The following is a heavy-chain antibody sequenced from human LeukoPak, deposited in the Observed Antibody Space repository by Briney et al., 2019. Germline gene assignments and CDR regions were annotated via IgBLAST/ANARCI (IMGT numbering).Heavy chain of an antibody. CDR2: TYYRSKWYN. CDR3: ARDRARGYSGYVSFYYCGMDV. CDR1: GDSVSSNSAA. V-gene: IGHV6-1*01. Sequence: SQTLSLTCAISGDSVSSNSAAWNWIRQSPSRGLEWLGRTYYRSKWYNDYAVSVKSRITINPDTSKNQFSLQLNSVTPEDTAVYYCARDRARGYSGYVSFYYCGMDVWGKGTTVTVSS. J-gene: IGHJ6*04. D-gene: IGHD5-12*01.